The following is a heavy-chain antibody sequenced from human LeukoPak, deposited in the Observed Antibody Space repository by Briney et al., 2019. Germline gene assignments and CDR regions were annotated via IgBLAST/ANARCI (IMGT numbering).Heavy chain of an antibody. CDR3: ARDGSKSCSGGSCYLNWFDP. D-gene: IGHD2-15*01. CDR1: GFSFSDYW. V-gene: IGHV3-7*01. Sequence: GGSLRLSCGASGFSFSDYWMTWVRQAPGKGLEWVANINQDGSEEHYVASVKGRFTISRDNAKNSLYLQMTSLRAEDTAVYYCARDGSKSCSGGSCYLNWFDPWGQGTLVTVSS. CDR2: INQDGSEE. J-gene: IGHJ5*02.